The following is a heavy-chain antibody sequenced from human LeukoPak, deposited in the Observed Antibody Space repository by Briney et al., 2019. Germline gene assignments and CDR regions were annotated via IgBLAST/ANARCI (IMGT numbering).Heavy chain of an antibody. CDR2: ISASGANT. CDR3: ASFPWELRPT. V-gene: IGHV3-23*01. J-gene: IGHJ4*02. Sequence: GGSLRLSCAVSGFTFSGAAMTWVRQAPGKGLEWVSLISASGANTYSTDSVKGRFTISRDNSNNTLYLQMYSLRAEDTAVYYCASFPWELRPTWGQGTLVTVSS. D-gene: IGHD1-26*01. CDR1: GFTFSGAA.